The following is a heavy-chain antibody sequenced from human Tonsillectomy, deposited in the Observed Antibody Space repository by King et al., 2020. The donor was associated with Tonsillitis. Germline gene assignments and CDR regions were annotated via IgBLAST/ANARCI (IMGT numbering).Heavy chain of an antibody. D-gene: IGHD1-7*01. V-gene: IGHV3-53*01. CDR2: IYSSGST. J-gene: IGHJ6*02. CDR1: GFTVSSNY. Sequence: VQLVESGGGLIQPGGSLRLSCAASGFTVSSNYMSWVRQTPGKGLEWVSIIYSSGSTYYADSVKGRFTISRDNSKNTLYLQMNSLRAEDTAVSYCAGDSAYDCNYGSFYYYGMDVWGQGTTVTVSS. CDR3: AGDSAYDCNYGSFYYYGMDV.